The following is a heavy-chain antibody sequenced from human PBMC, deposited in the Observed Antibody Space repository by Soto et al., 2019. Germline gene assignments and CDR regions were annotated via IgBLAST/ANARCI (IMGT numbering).Heavy chain of an antibody. D-gene: IGHD1-26*01. CDR2: IYSGGST. V-gene: IGHV3-NL1*01. CDR1: GFTFSSYG. J-gene: IGHJ4*02. CDR3: ARLNSGSYGQAFDY. Sequence: GGSLRLSCAASGFTFSSYGMHWVRQAPGKGLEWVSLIYSGGSTYYADSVRGRFIISRDNSQNTLYLQMNSLRAEDTAVYYCARLNSGSYGQAFDYWGQGTLVTVSS.